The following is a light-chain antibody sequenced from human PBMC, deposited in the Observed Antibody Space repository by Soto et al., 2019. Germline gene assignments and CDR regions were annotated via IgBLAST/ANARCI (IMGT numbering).Light chain of an antibody. CDR2: GAS. Sequence: DIVMAQSPDSLAVSLGERATINCKSSQSVLSSSDRRNYLAWYQQKPGQPLKLLIYGASIRESGVPNRFSGSGSGTDFTLTISTLQAEDVADYYCQQYYATPLTFGQGTKLEI. J-gene: IGKJ2*01. V-gene: IGKV4-1*01. CDR3: QQYYATPLT. CDR1: QSVLSSSDRRNY.